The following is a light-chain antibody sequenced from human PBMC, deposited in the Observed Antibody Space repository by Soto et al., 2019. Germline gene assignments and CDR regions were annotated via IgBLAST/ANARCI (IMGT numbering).Light chain of an antibody. CDR2: GAS. J-gene: IGKJ1*01. CDR1: QSVSNNY. Sequence: EXVLTQSLGTLSLSPGERSTLSCRASQSVSNNYLAWYQQKPGQAPRLLIYGASNRATGIPDRFSGSGSGTEFTLTISSLQPDDFATYYCQQYNSYSFGQGTKVDI. V-gene: IGKV3-20*01. CDR3: QQYNSYS.